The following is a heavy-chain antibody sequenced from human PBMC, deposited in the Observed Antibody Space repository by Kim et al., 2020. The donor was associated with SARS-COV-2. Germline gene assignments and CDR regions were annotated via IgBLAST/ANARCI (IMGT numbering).Heavy chain of an antibody. J-gene: IGHJ3*02. CDR3: AREHRPRIAEDAFDI. Sequence: VSVKSRITINPDTSKNQFSLQLNSVTPEDTAVYYCAREHRPRIAEDAFDIWGQGTMVTVSS. D-gene: IGHD6-13*01. V-gene: IGHV6-1*01.